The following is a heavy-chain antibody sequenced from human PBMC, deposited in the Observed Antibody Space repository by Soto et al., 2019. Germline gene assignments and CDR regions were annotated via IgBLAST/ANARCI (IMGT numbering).Heavy chain of an antibody. CDR2: VNPSNGDA. Sequence: QVQLEQSGTEVKEPGASVKVSCKASGYSFTSYNINWVRQTTGQGLEWMGWVNPSNGDAGIAQRFQGRVTMSSDTSITTAFVEVSSLAPEDAAIFFCARAPRPAAIAVLDHWGQGTLVSVSS. J-gene: IGHJ4*02. V-gene: IGHV1-8*01. D-gene: IGHD2-2*01. CDR3: ARAPRPAAIAVLDH. CDR1: GYSFTSYN.